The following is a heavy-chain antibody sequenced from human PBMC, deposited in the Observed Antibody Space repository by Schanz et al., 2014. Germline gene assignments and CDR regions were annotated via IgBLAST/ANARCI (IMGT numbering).Heavy chain of an antibody. J-gene: IGHJ4*02. D-gene: IGHD1-26*01. Sequence: VQLVESGGGVVQPGNSLRLSCAASGFTFSGYWMSWVRQAPGEGLVWVANIKLDGSEKYYVDSVKGRFTISRDNAKNSLYLQMNSLTAEDTAVYYCAKYGTGKGVSFEYWGQGTLVTVSS. CDR2: IKLDGSEK. CDR1: GFTFSGYW. V-gene: IGHV3-7*01. CDR3: AKYGTGKGVSFEY.